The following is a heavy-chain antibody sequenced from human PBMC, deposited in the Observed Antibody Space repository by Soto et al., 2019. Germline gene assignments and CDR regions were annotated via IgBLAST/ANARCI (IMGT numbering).Heavy chain of an antibody. Sequence: PGGSLRLSCAASDFTFDGHGMSWVRQAPGKGPEWVSTISPAGANTHYADSVRGRFTISRENSRNTVDLHMSSLRAEDTAIYYCVSWVSAHFDYGGQGTPVNVSS. D-gene: IGHD2-8*01. CDR3: VSWVSAHFDY. CDR2: ISPAGANT. J-gene: IGHJ4*02. CDR1: DFTFDGHG. V-gene: IGHV3-23*01.